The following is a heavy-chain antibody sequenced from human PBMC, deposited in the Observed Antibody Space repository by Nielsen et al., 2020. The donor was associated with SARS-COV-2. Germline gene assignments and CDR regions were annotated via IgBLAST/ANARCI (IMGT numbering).Heavy chain of an antibody. CDR1: GFTFSSYG. J-gene: IGHJ4*02. D-gene: IGHD2-21*01. Sequence: GESLKIFCAASGFTFSSYGMHWVRQAPGKGLEWVAVISYDGSNKYYADSVKGRFTISGDNSKNTLYLQMNSLRAEDTAVYYCAKVVVGVTTGPIDYWGQGTLVTVSS. CDR3: AKVVVGVTTGPIDY. V-gene: IGHV3-30*18. CDR2: ISYDGSNK.